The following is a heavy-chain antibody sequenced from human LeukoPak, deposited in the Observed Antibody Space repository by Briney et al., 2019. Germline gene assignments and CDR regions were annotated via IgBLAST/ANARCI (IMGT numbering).Heavy chain of an antibody. CDR3: AKAWTGFGGDV. D-gene: IGHD3-3*01. CDR1: RFTFSNYA. CDR2: ITKGGTT. V-gene: IGHV3-23*01. Sequence: GGSLRLSCAASRFTFSNYAMCWVRQAPGKGLEWVSAITKGGTTYYADSVKGRFTISRDNSRNTLYLQMDSLRADGTAVYYCAKAWTGFGGDVWGQGTTVTVSS. J-gene: IGHJ6*02.